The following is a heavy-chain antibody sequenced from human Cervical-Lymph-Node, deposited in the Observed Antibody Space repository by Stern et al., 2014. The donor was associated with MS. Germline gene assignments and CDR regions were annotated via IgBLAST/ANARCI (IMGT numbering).Heavy chain of an antibody. J-gene: IGHJ5*02. D-gene: IGHD6-13*01. CDR1: GGTFSKFP. CDR3: ALSSETSDRWYSLGYDL. CDR2: IFPVFGTP. Sequence: QVQLVQSGAEVTKPASSVKVSCKASGGTFSKFPSSWVRPAQGQGLEWMGGIFPVFGTPTYAQEFRGRVTITADVSTSTVYMELSSLRSDDTAVYYCALSSETSDRWYSLGYDLWGQGTLVTVSS. V-gene: IGHV1-69*01.